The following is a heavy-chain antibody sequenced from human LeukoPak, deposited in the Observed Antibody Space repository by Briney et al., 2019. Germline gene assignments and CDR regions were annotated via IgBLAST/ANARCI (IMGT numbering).Heavy chain of an antibody. Sequence: GGSLRLSCVVSGFTFSDYYMSWIRQAPGKGLEWVSYISSDNTTTYYADSVKGRFTVSRDNAKDSLYLQMSSLRAEDTAMYYCARQGYCSRGSCYWSGWFDPWGQGTLVTVSS. CDR2: ISSDNTTT. V-gene: IGHV3-11*01. D-gene: IGHD2-15*01. CDR3: ARQGYCSRGSCYWSGWFDP. J-gene: IGHJ5*02. CDR1: GFTFSDYY.